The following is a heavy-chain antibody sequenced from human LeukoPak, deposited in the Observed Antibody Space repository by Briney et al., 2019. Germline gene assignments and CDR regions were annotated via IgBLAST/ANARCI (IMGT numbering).Heavy chain of an antibody. D-gene: IGHD2-15*01. CDR1: GFTFTTAW. CDR2: ISSSGSTI. V-gene: IGHV3-11*01. Sequence: KAGGSLRLSCAASGFTFTTAWMSWVRQAPGKGLEWVSYISSSGSTIYYADSVKGRFTISRDNAKNSLYLQMNSLRAEDTAVYYCARRLRYCSGGSCPAYYFDYWGQGTLVTVSS. J-gene: IGHJ4*02. CDR3: ARRLRYCSGGSCPAYYFDY.